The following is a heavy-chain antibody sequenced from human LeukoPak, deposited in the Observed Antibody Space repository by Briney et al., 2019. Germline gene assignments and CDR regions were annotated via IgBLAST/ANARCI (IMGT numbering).Heavy chain of an antibody. CDR2: INQDGSEK. CDR1: GFTFDDYW. CDR3: AKFFTGEYVRAFDI. J-gene: IGHJ3*02. D-gene: IGHD3-10*02. V-gene: IGHV3-7*01. Sequence: PGGSLRLSCGASGFTFDDYWMSWVRQAPGQGLEWVANINQDGSEKYYLDSAKGRFTISRDNARNSLYLQVNSLRAEDTAVYYCAKFFTGEYVRAFDIWGQGTMVTVSS.